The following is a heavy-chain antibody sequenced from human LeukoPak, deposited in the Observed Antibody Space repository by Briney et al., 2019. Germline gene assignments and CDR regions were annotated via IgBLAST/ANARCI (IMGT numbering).Heavy chain of an antibody. CDR1: GFTFSTYS. CDR2: ISSSSSTI. CDR3: ARDVTGTGDY. Sequence: GGSLRLSCAVSGFTFSTYSMNWVRQAPGQGLEWVSYISSSSSTIYYADSVKGRFTISRDNAKNSLYLQMNSLRAEDTAVYYCARDVTGTGDYWGQGTLVSVSS. V-gene: IGHV3-48*04. D-gene: IGHD1-7*01. J-gene: IGHJ4*02.